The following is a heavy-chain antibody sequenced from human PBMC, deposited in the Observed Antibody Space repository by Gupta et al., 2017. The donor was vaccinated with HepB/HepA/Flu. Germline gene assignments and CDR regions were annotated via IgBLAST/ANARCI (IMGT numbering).Heavy chain of an antibody. CDR2: ISYDGSNK. Sequence: GRSLRLSCAASGFTFSSYAMHWVRQAPGKGLEWVAVISYDGSNKYYADSVKGRFTISRDNSKNTLYLQMNSLRAEDTAVYYCARDIMRAAPYNWFDPGGQGTMVTVSS. J-gene: IGHJ5*02. D-gene: IGHD3-16*01. CDR3: ARDIMRAAPYNWFDP. CDR1: GFTFSSYA. V-gene: IGHV3-30-3*01.